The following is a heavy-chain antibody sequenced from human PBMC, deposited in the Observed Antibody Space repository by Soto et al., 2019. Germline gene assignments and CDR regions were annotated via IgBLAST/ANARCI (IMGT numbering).Heavy chain of an antibody. CDR1: GGSISSYY. Sequence: SETLSLTCTVSGGSISSYYWSWIRPPPGKGLEWIGYIYYSGSTNYNPSLKSRVTISVDTSKNQFSLKLSSVTAADTAVYYCARVEVYSSSWYLDYWGQGTLVTVSS. D-gene: IGHD6-13*01. CDR3: ARVEVYSSSWYLDY. CDR2: IYYSGST. V-gene: IGHV4-59*01. J-gene: IGHJ4*02.